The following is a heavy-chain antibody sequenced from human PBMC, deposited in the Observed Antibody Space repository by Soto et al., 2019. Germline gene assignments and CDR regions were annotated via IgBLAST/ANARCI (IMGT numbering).Heavy chain of an antibody. CDR2: ISSTSDSA. CDR1: GFTFNSYA. J-gene: IGHJ6*02. D-gene: IGHD2-8*01. CDR3: AKAKCSTNYQYGMDF. Sequence: GGSLRLSCAASGFTFNSYAMSWVRQAPGKGLEWVSSISSTSDSASYADSVRGRFTVSRDNSKNTVSLQMNSLRGEDTALYYCAKAKCSTNYQYGMDFWGQGTTVTVSS. V-gene: IGHV3-23*01.